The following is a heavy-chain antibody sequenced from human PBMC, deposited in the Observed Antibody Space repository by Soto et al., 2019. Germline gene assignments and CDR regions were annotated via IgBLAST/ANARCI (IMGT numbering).Heavy chain of an antibody. Sequence: SDTLSLTCTFSVASLISGFYFYTFFRQPPGKGLEWLVYIYYIGGTNYNPSLKSRVTISLDKSKSQFSLRLISVTAAETAVYYSTREKSDDNYLEHWGKGNMVNVSS. CDR3: TREKSDDNYLEH. CDR1: VASLISGFYF. J-gene: IGHJ4*02. V-gene: IGHV4-61*01. D-gene: IGHD1-1*01. CDR2: IYYIGGT.